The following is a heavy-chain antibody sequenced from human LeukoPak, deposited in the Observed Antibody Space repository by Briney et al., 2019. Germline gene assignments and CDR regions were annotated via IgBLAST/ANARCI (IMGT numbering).Heavy chain of an antibody. V-gene: IGHV4-31*03. CDR1: GASFNTGDYY. Sequence: SETLSLTCIVSGASFNTGDYYWNWIRQHPGKGLEWIGYIYNSGSTYYNPSLKSRVTISVDTSKNHFSLRLTSVTAADSAVYYCARGAPPDSWGQGTLVTVPS. J-gene: IGHJ4*02. CDR2: IYNSGST. CDR3: ARGAPPDS.